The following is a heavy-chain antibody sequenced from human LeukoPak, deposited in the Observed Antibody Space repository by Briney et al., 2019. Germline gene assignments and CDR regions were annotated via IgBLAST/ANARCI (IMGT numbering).Heavy chain of an antibody. CDR3: ASLDY. CDR1: GFTFSIYW. Sequence: GGSLRLSCAASGFTFSIYWVHWVRQAPGKGLVWVSSINSDGSSTSYADSVKGRFTTSRDNAKNTLYLQMNTLRAEDTAVYYCASLDYWGQGTPVTDSS. CDR2: INSDGSST. V-gene: IGHV3-74*01. J-gene: IGHJ4*02.